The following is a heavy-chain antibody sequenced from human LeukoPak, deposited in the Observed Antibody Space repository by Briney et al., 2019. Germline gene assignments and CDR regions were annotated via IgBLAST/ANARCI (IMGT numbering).Heavy chain of an antibody. CDR3: ARRQYYYDSSGYFTNWFDP. V-gene: IGHV4-59*01. CDR1: GGSISSYY. D-gene: IGHD3-22*01. CDR2: IYYSGST. J-gene: IGHJ5*02. Sequence: PSETLSLTCTVSGGSISSYYWSWIRQPPGKGLEWIGYIYYSGSTNYNPSLKSRVTISVDTSKNQFSLKLSSVTAADTAVYYCARRQYYYDSSGYFTNWFDPWGQGTLVTVSS.